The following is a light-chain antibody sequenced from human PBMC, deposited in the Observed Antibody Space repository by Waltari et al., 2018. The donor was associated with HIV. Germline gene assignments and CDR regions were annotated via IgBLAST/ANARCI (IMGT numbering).Light chain of an antibody. CDR2: EVF. V-gene: IGLV2-14*01. J-gene: IGLJ3*02. CDR1: PSHFGLYAF. CDR3: SSYMNSGTLV. Sequence: QSALTQPASVSGSPGQSITISCTGSPSHFGLYAFISWYQHPPGGVPRVIIYEVFRRPSGVSSRFSGSKSGNTASLTISGLQVDDEADYYCSSYMNSGTLVFGGGTKVTVL.